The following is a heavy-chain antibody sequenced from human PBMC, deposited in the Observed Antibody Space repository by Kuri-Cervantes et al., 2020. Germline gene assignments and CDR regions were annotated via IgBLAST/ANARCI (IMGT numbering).Heavy chain of an antibody. CDR1: EFTVSCNS. V-gene: IGHV3-53*01. CDR3: ARDLSP. J-gene: IGHJ5*02. CDR2: ICTGSST. Sequence: GGSLRLSCAASEFTVSCNSMNWVRQAPGKGLEWVSVICTGSSTYYAGSVKGRFTISRDNAKNTLYLQMNSLRAEDTAVYYCARDLSPWGQGTLVTVSS.